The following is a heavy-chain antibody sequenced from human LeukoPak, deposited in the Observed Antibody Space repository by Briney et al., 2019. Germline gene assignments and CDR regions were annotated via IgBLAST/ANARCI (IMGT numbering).Heavy chain of an antibody. J-gene: IGHJ4*02. Sequence: PSQTLSLTCTVSGGSISSGGHYWRWIRQPAGKGLEYLGRIYSTGSTNYNPSLRSRVTISADTSKNHFSLKLSSVTAADTAVYYCARDQTYSGSGIYTYFDYWGQGILVTVSS. CDR2: IYSTGST. CDR3: ARDQTYSGSGIYTYFDY. CDR1: GGSISSGGHY. V-gene: IGHV4-61*02. D-gene: IGHD3-10*01.